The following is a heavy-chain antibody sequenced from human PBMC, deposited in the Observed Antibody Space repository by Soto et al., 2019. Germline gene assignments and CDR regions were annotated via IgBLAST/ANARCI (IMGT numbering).Heavy chain of an antibody. CDR2: IIPIFGTA. V-gene: IGHV1-69*06. CDR3: ARDMPKYYYYGMDV. D-gene: IGHD2-2*01. J-gene: IGHJ6*02. CDR1: GGTFSSYA. Sequence: SVKVSCKASGGTFSSYAISWVRQAPGQGLEWMGGIIPIFGTANYAQTFQGRVTITADKSTSTAYMELSSLRSEDTAVYYCARDMPKYYYYGMDVWGQGTTVTVSS.